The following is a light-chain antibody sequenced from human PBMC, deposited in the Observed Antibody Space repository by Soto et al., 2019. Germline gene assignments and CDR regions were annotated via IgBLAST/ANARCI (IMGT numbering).Light chain of an antibody. V-gene: IGKV1-5*01. Sequence: DIQMTQSPSSLSASLGDRVAITCRASQSISSYLNWYQQKPGKAPKLLIYDASSLESGVPSRFSGSGSGTDFTLTISGLQPNDFATYYCQQYNTYSRTFGQGTKVDIK. CDR3: QQYNTYSRT. CDR2: DAS. J-gene: IGKJ1*01. CDR1: QSISSY.